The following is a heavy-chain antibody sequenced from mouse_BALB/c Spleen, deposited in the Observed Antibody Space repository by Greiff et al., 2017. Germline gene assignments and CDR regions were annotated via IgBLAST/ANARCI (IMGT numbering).Heavy chain of an antibody. V-gene: IGHV5-9-4*01. D-gene: IGHD1-1*01. Sequence: EVMLVESGGGLVKPGGSLKLSCAASGFTFSSYAMSWVRQSPEKRLEWVAEISSGGSYTYYPDTVTGRFTISRDNAKNTLYLEMSSLRSEDTAMYYCARYYGTLYAMDYWGQGTSVTVSS. CDR2: ISSGGSYT. J-gene: IGHJ4*01. CDR1: GFTFSSYA. CDR3: ARYYGTLYAMDY.